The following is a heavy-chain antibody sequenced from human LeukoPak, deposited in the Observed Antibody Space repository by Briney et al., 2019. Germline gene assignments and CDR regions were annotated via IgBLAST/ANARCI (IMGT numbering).Heavy chain of an antibody. Sequence: GGSLRLSCAASGFTFSDYYMSWIRQAPGKGLELVAFIRYDGSNKYYADSVKGRFTISRDNSKNTLYLQMKSLRAEDTAVYYCAKGGGYEAQYYYYYLDVWGKGTTVTISS. CDR1: GFTFSDYY. CDR2: IRYDGSNK. CDR3: AKGGGYEAQYYYYYLDV. V-gene: IGHV3-30*02. J-gene: IGHJ6*03. D-gene: IGHD5-12*01.